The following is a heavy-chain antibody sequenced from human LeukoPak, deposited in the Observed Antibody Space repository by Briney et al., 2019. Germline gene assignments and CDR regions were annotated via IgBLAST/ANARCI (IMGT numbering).Heavy chain of an antibody. CDR3: ARSSAASGYESFYFDY. CDR1: DGSISSGDYY. Sequence: SQTLSLTCTVSDGSISSGDYYWSWLRQPPGKGLEWIGYIFYSGNTFYNPSLRSRLTISVDTSQNQFSLKLISVTVADTAVYYCARSSAASGYESFYFDYWGQGTLVTVSS. V-gene: IGHV4-30-4*01. CDR2: IFYSGNT. D-gene: IGHD5-12*01. J-gene: IGHJ4*02.